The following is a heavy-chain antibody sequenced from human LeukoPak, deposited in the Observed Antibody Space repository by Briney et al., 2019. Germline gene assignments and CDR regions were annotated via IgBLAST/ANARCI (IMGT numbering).Heavy chain of an antibody. CDR1: GFTFSTYG. CDR3: ARASGPIKKNRFDQ. V-gene: IGHV3-30*12. J-gene: IGHJ4*02. Sequence: PGGSLMLSCATSGFTFSTYGMEWVRQAPGKGLEWVAIIFSDGIRKYYADSVKGRFTISRDISRSTLYLEMNSLSAEDTAVYYCARASGPIKKNRFDQWGQGTLVTVSS. CDR2: IFSDGIRK. D-gene: IGHD1-26*01.